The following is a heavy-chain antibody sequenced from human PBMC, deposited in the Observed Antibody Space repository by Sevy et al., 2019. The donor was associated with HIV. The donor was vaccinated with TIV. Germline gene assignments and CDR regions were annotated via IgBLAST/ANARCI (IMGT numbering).Heavy chain of an antibody. CDR2: TNPNSGNT. CDR3: ARSDDILTGYYHKYYYGMDV. Sequence: ASVKVSCKASGYTFTSYDINWVRQATGQGLEWMGWTNPNSGNTGYAQKFQGRVTMTRNTSISTAYMELSSLRSEDTAVYYCARSDDILTGYYHKYYYGMDVWGQGTTVTVSS. V-gene: IGHV1-8*01. J-gene: IGHJ6*02. D-gene: IGHD3-9*01. CDR1: GYTFTSYD.